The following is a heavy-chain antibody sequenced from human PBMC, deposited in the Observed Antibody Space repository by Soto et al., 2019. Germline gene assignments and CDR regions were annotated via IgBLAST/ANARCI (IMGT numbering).Heavy chain of an antibody. CDR3: ARLPSRHLVDY. D-gene: IGHD3-3*02. Sequence: SETLSLTCTVSGSSINSSGYYWGWIRQPPGKGLEWIGSMFYGVSTYYNPSLKSRVTVSVATSKNQFSLNLSSVTAADTAVYYCARLPSRHLVDYWGQGTLVTVSS. CDR2: MFYGVST. J-gene: IGHJ4*02. CDR1: GSSINSSGYY. V-gene: IGHV4-39*01.